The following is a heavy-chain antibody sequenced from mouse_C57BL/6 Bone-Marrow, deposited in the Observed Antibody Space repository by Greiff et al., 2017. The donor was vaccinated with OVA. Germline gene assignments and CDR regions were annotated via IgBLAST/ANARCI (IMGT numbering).Heavy chain of an antibody. Sequence: VQLQQSGAELVKPGASVKLSCTASGFNIKDYYMHWVKQRTEQGLEWIGRIDPEDGETKYAPKFKGKATITADTSSNTAYLQLSSLTSEDTAVYYCARDYGPYDWYFDVWGTGTTVTVSS. CDR1: GFNIKDYY. CDR3: ARDYGPYDWYFDV. D-gene: IGHD1-1*01. CDR2: IDPEDGET. V-gene: IGHV14-2*01. J-gene: IGHJ1*03.